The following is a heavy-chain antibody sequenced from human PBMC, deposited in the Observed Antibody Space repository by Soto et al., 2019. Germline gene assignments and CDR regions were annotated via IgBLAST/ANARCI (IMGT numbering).Heavy chain of an antibody. D-gene: IGHD6-13*01. CDR2: NYHSGST. J-gene: IGHJ4*02. Sequence: SETLSLTCAVSGGSISSGGYSWSWIRQPPGKGLEWIGYNYHSGSTYYNPSLKSRVTISVDRSKNQFSLKLSSVTAADTAVYYCARASGHSSSWYFDYWGQGTLVTVSS. CDR1: GGSISSGGYS. V-gene: IGHV4-30-2*01. CDR3: ARASGHSSSWYFDY.